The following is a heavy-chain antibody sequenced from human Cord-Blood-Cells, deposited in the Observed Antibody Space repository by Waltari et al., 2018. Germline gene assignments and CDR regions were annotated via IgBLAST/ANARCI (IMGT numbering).Heavy chain of an antibody. Sequence: QVQLQESSPGLVKPSETLSLTCAVPGYSIRGGYYWGWIRQPPGKGLEWIGSIYHSGSTYYNPSLKSRVTISVDTSKNQFSLKLSSVTAADTAVYYCARDSSSSDYWGQGTLVTVSS. CDR1: GYSIRGGYY. D-gene: IGHD6-6*01. CDR2: IYHSGST. CDR3: ARDSSSSDY. J-gene: IGHJ4*02. V-gene: IGHV4-38-2*02.